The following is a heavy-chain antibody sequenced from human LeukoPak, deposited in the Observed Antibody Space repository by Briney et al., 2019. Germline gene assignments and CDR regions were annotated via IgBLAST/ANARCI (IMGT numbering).Heavy chain of an antibody. J-gene: IGHJ5*02. CDR1: GFTFDDYA. V-gene: IGHV3-43*02. CDR2: ISGDGGSP. D-gene: IGHD2-2*02. Sequence: PGGSLRLSCAASGFTFDDYAMHWVRQAPGKGLEWVSLISGDGGSPYSEDSVKVRFTISRHNSKNTLYLQMNSLRTEHTALYYCAKGDSHTRFDPWGQGTLVTVSS. CDR3: AKGDSHTRFDP.